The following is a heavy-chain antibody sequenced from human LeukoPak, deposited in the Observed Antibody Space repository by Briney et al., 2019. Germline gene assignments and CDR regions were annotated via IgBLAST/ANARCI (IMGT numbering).Heavy chain of an antibody. CDR1: GFTFSSYG. J-gene: IGHJ6*03. Sequence: GGSLRLSCAASGFTFSSYGMHWVRQAPGKGLEWVAFIRYDGSSKYYADSVKGRFTISRDNSKSTLYLQMNSLRAEDTAVYYCAKADIYYYYYMDVWGKGTTVTVSS. V-gene: IGHV3-30*02. CDR3: AKADIYYYYYMDV. D-gene: IGHD3-9*01. CDR2: IRYDGSSK.